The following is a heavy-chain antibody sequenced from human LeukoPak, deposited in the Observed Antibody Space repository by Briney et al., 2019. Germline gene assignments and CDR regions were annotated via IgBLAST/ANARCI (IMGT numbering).Heavy chain of an antibody. CDR2: IIPILGIA. CDR1: GGTFSSYA. Sequence: SVKVSCKASGGTFSSYAISWVRQAPGQGLEWMGRIIPILGIANYAQKFQGRVTITADKSTSTAYMELSSLRSEDTAVYYCARDGYSYGPFDYWGQGTLVTVSS. D-gene: IGHD5-18*01. CDR3: ARDGYSYGPFDY. J-gene: IGHJ4*02. V-gene: IGHV1-69*04.